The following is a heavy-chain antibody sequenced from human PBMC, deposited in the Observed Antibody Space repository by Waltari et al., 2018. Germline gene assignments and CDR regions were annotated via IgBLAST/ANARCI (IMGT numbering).Heavy chain of an antibody. D-gene: IGHD3-3*01. CDR2: ISSSSSYI. CDR3: ARDIGFLEWLGEIDY. Sequence: EVQLVESGGGLVKPGGSLRLSCAASAFTFSIYTMNWVRQATGKGLEWVSSISSSSSYIYYADSVKGRFTISRDNAKNSLYLQMNSLRAEDTAVYYCARDIGFLEWLGEIDYWGQGTLVTVSS. J-gene: IGHJ4*02. CDR1: AFTFSIYT. V-gene: IGHV3-21*01.